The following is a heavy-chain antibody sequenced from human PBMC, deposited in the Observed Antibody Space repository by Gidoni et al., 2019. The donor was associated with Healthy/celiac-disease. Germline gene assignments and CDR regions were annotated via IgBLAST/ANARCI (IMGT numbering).Heavy chain of an antibody. CDR3: ARVVVGATTPYYYYYYGMDV. V-gene: IGHV4-30-2*05. J-gene: IGHJ6*02. CDR2: ST. Sequence: STYYNPSLKSRFTISVDTSKNQFSLKLSSVTAADTAVYYCARVVVGATTPYYYYYYGMDVWGQGTTVTVSS. D-gene: IGHD1-26*01.